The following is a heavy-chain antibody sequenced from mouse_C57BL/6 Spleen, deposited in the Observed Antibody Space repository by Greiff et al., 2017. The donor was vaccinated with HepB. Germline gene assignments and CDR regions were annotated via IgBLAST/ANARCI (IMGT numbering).Heavy chain of an antibody. CDR3: ARDLDGYYGGY. Sequence: DSGPGLVKPSQSLSLTCSVTGYSITSGYYWNWIRQFPGNKLEWMGYISYDGSNNYNPSLKNRISITRDTSKNQFFLKLNSVTTEDTATYYCARDLDGYYGGYWGQGTTLTVSS. CDR2: ISYDGSN. CDR1: GYSITSGYY. J-gene: IGHJ2*01. D-gene: IGHD2-3*01. V-gene: IGHV3-6*01.